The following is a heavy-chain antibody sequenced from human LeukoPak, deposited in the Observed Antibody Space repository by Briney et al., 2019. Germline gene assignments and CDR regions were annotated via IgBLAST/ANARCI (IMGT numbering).Heavy chain of an antibody. J-gene: IGHJ4*02. D-gene: IGHD3-22*01. V-gene: IGHV1-69*05. CDR2: VIPIFGTA. CDR1: GGTFSSYA. Sequence: SVKVSCKASGGTFSSYAISWVRQAPGQGLEWMGRVIPIFGTANYAQKFQGRVTITTDESTSTAYMELSSLRSEDTAVYYCARDISSSGTSPFDYWGQGTLVTVSS. CDR3: ARDISSSGTSPFDY.